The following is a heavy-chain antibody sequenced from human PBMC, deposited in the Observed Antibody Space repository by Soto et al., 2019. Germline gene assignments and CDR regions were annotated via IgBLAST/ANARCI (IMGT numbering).Heavy chain of an antibody. CDR3: ATQSSGYNRGRGDY. J-gene: IGHJ4*02. D-gene: IGHD3-22*01. V-gene: IGHV4-34*01. CDR1: GGSFSGYY. CDR2: TNPGGSV. Sequence: QVQLQQWGAGLLKPSETLSLTCAVYGGSFSGYYWCWVRQPPGKGLVWIGETNPGGSVNYNPYLKSRDTISVVTSNNQHTLELSSVTAAVTAVYYCATQSSGYNRGRGDYRGQGTLVTASS.